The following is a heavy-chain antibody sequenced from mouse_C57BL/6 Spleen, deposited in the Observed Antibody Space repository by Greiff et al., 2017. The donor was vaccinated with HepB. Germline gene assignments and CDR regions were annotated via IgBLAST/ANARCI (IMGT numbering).Heavy chain of an antibody. CDR1: GFNIKDYY. V-gene: IGHV14-1*01. J-gene: IGHJ3*01. Sequence: VQLKQSGAELVRPGASVKLSCTASGFNIKDYYMHWVKQRPEQGLEWIGRIDPEDGDTEYAPKFQGKATMTADTSSNTAYLQLSSLTSEDTAVYYCTSGWDQAWFAYWGQGTLVTVSA. CDR2: IDPEDGDT. CDR3: TSGWDQAWFAY. D-gene: IGHD4-1*01.